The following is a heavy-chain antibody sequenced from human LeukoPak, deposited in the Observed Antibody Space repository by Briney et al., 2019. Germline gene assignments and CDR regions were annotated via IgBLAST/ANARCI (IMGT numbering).Heavy chain of an antibody. V-gene: IGHV4-4*07. J-gene: IGHJ6*03. CDR2: IYTSGST. Sequence: TSETLSLTCTVSGGSISSYYWSWLRQPAGKGLEWIGRIYTSGSTNYNPSLKSRVTMSVDTSKNQFSLKLSSVTAADTAVYYCARDTDCSSTSCYYYYYMDVWGKGTTVTVSS. D-gene: IGHD2-2*01. CDR3: ARDTDCSSTSCYYYYYMDV. CDR1: GGSISSYY.